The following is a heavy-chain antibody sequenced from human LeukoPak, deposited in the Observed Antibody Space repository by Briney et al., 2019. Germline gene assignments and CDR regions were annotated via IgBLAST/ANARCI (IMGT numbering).Heavy chain of an antibody. Sequence: GGSLRLSCAASGFTFSSYAMHWVRQAPGKGLEWVAVISYDGSNKYYADSVKGRFTISRDNSKNTPYLQMNSLRAEDTAVYYCAKGGYGGNDYWGQGTLVTVSS. CDR3: AKGGYGGNDY. J-gene: IGHJ4*02. D-gene: IGHD4-23*01. CDR2: ISYDGSNK. CDR1: GFTFSSYA. V-gene: IGHV3-30*04.